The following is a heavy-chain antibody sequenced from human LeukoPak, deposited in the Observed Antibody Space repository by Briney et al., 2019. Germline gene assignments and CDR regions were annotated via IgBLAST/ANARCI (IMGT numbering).Heavy chain of an antibody. CDR3: ASGYYDSSGYFGYYYYYDMDV. D-gene: IGHD3-22*01. CDR2: INHSGST. J-gene: IGHJ6*02. CDR1: GGSFSGYY. V-gene: IGHV4-34*01. Sequence: SETLSLTCAVYGGSFSGYYWSWIRQPPGKGLEWIGEINHSGSTNYNPSLKSRVTISVDTSKNQFSLKLSSVTAADTAVYYCASGYYDSSGYFGYYYYYDMDVWGQGTTVTVSS.